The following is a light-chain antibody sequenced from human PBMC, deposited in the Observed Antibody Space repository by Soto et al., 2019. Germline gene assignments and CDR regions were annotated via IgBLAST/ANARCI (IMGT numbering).Light chain of an antibody. CDR1: QSISSW. CDR2: KAS. J-gene: IGKJ1*01. CDR3: QQYHRYST. V-gene: IGKV1-5*03. Sequence: DIQMTQSPSTLSASVGDRVTITCRASQSISSWLAWYQQKPGKAPKLLIYKASSLESGVPSRFSGSGSGTEFTLTISNLESDDFATYYCQQYHRYSTFGQGTKVDI.